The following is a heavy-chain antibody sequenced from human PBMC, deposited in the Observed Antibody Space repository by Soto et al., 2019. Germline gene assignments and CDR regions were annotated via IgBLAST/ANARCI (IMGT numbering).Heavy chain of an antibody. CDR3: ASDYSDSGSYYSLGSFDF. CDR1: GFTFSRYW. J-gene: IGHJ3*01. D-gene: IGHD3-10*01. CDR2: IKYDGREK. V-gene: IGHV3-7*01. Sequence: GGSLRLSCAASGFTFSRYWMGWVRQAPGRGLEWVANIKYDGREKYYVDSVKGRFTISRDNSKNSLYLQMNSLRAEDTAVYYCASDYSDSGSYYSLGSFDFWGQGTMVTVSS.